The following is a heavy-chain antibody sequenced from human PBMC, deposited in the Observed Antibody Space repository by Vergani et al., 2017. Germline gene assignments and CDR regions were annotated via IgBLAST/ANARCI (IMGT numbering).Heavy chain of an antibody. J-gene: IGHJ4*02. Sequence: QVQLQQWGAGLLKPSETLSLTCAVYGGSFSGYYWSWIRQPPGKGLEWIGEITHCGSTNYNPSLKSRVTISVDTAKNQFSLKLSSVTAADTAVYYCARDQGHVAAYDYWGQGTLVTFSS. D-gene: IGHD3-16*01. V-gene: IGHV4-34*01. CDR1: GGSFSGYY. CDR2: ITHCGST. CDR3: ARDQGHVAAYDY.